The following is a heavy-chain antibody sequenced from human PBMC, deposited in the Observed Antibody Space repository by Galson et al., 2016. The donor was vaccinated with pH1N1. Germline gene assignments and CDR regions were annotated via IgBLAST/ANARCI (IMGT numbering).Heavy chain of an antibody. D-gene: IGHD2-15*01. CDR1: GSIFTNYW. CDR3: VRGRYCSGGSCYSPTAEYFQH. J-gene: IGHJ1*01. CDR2: VNNDGSST. V-gene: IGHV3-74*01. Sequence: SLRLSCAASGSIFTNYWMHWVRQAPGRGLVWVARVNNDGSSTNYADSVKGRFTLYRDNAKNTVFLEMSRLRAEDKGAYYCVRGRYCSGGSCYSPTAEYFQHWGRGTLLTVSS.